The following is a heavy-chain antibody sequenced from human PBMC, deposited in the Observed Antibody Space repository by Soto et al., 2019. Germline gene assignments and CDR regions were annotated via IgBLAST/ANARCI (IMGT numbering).Heavy chain of an antibody. D-gene: IGHD3-10*01. CDR1: GFTFSSYA. CDR2: ISGSGGST. V-gene: IGHV3-23*01. Sequence: GGSLRLSCAASGFTFSSYAMSWVRQAPGKGLEWVSAISGSGGSTYYADSVKGRFTISRDNSKNTLYLQMNSLRAEDTAVYYCAKDQATALWFGEFFKDYWGQGTLVTVSS. J-gene: IGHJ4*02. CDR3: AKDQATALWFGEFFKDY.